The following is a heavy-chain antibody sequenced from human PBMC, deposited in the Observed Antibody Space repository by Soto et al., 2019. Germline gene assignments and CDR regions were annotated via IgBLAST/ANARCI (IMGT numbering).Heavy chain of an antibody. V-gene: IGHV4-59*12. CDR1: GGSISSYY. Sequence: SETLYLTCTVSGGSISSYYWSWIRQPPGKGLEWIGYIYYSGSTNYNPSLKSRVTISVDTSKNLFSLKLSSVTAADTAVYYCARSPFIVVVPAAIWFAPWGQGTLVTVSS. J-gene: IGHJ5*02. CDR2: IYYSGST. CDR3: ARSPFIVVVPAAIWFAP. D-gene: IGHD2-2*01.